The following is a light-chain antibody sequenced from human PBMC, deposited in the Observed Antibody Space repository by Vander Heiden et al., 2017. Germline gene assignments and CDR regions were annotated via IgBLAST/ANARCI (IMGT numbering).Light chain of an antibody. Sequence: NFMLTQPHSVSESPGKQVTISSTRRSGSIASNYVQLYQQRPGSSPTTVIYEDNQRPSGVPDRFSGSIDSSSNSASLTISGLKTEDEADYYCQSYDSSNRVFGGGTKLTVL. CDR2: EDN. V-gene: IGLV6-57*01. CDR1: SGSIASNY. J-gene: IGLJ3*02. CDR3: QSYDSSNRV.